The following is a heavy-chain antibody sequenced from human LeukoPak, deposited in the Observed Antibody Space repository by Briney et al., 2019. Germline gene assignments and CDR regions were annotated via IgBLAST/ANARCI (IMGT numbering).Heavy chain of an antibody. V-gene: IGHV4-59*01. CDR2: IYYSGST. D-gene: IGHD3-16*01. Sequence: GSLRLSCAASGFTFSSYAMSWVRQAPGKGLEWIGYIYYSGSTNYNPSLKSRVTISVDTSKNQFSLKLSSVTAADTAVYYCAREGSYYDYVWGSYIGGGFDYWGQGTLVTVSS. J-gene: IGHJ4*02. CDR3: AREGSYYDYVWGSYIGGGFDY. CDR1: GFTFSSYA.